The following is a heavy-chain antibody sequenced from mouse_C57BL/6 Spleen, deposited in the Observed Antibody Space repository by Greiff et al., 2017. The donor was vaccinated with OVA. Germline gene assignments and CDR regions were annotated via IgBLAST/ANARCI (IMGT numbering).Heavy chain of an antibody. V-gene: IGHV1-22*01. CDR3: ARGGYDSSFAY. Sequence: EVQLQQSGPELVKPGASVKMSCKASGYTFTDYNMHWVKQSHGKSLEWIGYINPNNGGNSYNQKFKGKATLTVNKSSSTAYMELRSLTAEDSAVYYCARGGYDSSFAYWGQGTLVTVSA. CDR1: GYTFTDYN. D-gene: IGHD2-4*01. J-gene: IGHJ3*01. CDR2: INPNNGGN.